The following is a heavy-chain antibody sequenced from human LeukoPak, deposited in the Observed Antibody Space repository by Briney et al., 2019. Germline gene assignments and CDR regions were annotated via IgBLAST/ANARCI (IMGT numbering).Heavy chain of an antibody. D-gene: IGHD2-15*01. J-gene: IGHJ6*02. CDR1: GGSFSGYY. Sequence: SETLSLTCAVYGGSFSGYYWSWIRHPPGKGLEWIGEINHSGSTNYNPSLKSRVTISVDTSKNQFSLKLSSVTAADTAVYYCARGSIVVVVAAIYYYYYGMDVWGQGTTVTVSS. CDR2: INHSGST. V-gene: IGHV4-34*01. CDR3: ARGSIVVVVAAIYYYYYGMDV.